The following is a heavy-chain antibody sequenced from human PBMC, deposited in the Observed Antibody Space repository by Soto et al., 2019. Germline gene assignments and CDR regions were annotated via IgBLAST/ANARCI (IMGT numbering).Heavy chain of an antibody. CDR3: ARDRHCISTSCRYYYYYGMDV. CDR1: GGTFSSYA. J-gene: IGHJ6*02. Sequence: GASVKVSCKASGGTFSSYAISWVRQAPGQGLEWMGGIIPIFGTANYAQRFQGRVTITADESTSTAYMELSSLRSEDTAVYYCARDRHCISTSCRYYYYYGMDVWGQGTTVTVSS. D-gene: IGHD2-2*01. CDR2: IIPIFGTA. V-gene: IGHV1-69*13.